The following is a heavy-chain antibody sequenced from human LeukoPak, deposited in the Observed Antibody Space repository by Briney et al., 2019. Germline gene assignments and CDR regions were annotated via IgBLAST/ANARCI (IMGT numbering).Heavy chain of an antibody. V-gene: IGHV3-30*03. CDR3: SRDGEHGYNDIDF. J-gene: IGHJ4*02. CDR2: ISPDGTNI. CDR1: GFTFSSYS. D-gene: IGHD5-12*01. Sequence: PGGSLRLSCAASGFTFSSYSMNRVRQAPVRGLESVAVISPDGTNIYYAGSVKGRFTISRDNSENTLYLQMNSLRAEDTALYYCSRDGEHGYNDIDFWGQGTLVTVSS.